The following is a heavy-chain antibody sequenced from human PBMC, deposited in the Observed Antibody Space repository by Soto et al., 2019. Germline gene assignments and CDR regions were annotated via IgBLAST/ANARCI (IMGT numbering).Heavy chain of an antibody. J-gene: IGHJ6*03. V-gene: IGHV4-59*01. D-gene: IGHD3-3*01. CDR3: TRRTILRYYYMDV. Sequence: SETLSLTCTVSGGSISSYYWSWIRQSPGKGLEWIGYIYYTGTTDYNPSLKSQVTISVDTSKNQFSLKLSSVTAADTAVYYCTRRTILRYYYMDVWGKGTTVTVSS. CDR2: IYYTGTT. CDR1: GGSISSYY.